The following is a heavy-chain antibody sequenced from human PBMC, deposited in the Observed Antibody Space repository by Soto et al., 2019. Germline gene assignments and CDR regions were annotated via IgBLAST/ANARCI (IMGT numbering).Heavy chain of an antibody. Sequence: PSETLSLTCTVSGGSISSYYWSWIRQPPGKGLEWIGYIYYSGSTNYNPSLKSRVTISVDTSKNQFSLKLSSVTAADTAVYYCARGPYDSSGYYGELWGQGTLVTVSS. CDR3: ARGPYDSSGYYGEL. CDR2: IYYSGST. CDR1: GGSISSYY. D-gene: IGHD3-22*01. V-gene: IGHV4-59*01. J-gene: IGHJ4*02.